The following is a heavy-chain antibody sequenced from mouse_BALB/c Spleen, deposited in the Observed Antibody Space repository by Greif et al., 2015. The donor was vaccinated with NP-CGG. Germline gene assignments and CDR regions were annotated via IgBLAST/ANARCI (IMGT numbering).Heavy chain of an antibody. V-gene: IGHV1-54*01. J-gene: IGHJ2*01. CDR1: GYAFTNYL. CDR3: ARGDY. Sequence: QVQLQQSGAELVRHGTSVKGSCKAYGYAFTNYLIEGVKQRTGQGLEWIGVINPGRGGTNYNEKFKGKATLTADKSSSISFSELRSLTSDDSAVYSCARGDYWRQGPTLPVSS. CDR2: INPGRGGT.